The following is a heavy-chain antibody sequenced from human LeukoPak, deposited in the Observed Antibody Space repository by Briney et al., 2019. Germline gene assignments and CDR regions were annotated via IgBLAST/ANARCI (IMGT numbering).Heavy chain of an antibody. CDR3: ARRYCSGGICYYFDS. CDR1: GDSISSSSHY. Sequence: SETLSLTCTVSGDSISSSSHYWGWIRQPPGKGLEWIAIISYGGAAFYNPTLKSRVTISVDTSKNQFSLTLTSVTAADTAAYYCARRYCSGGICYYFDSWGQGTLVTVSS. CDR2: ISYGGAA. J-gene: IGHJ4*02. V-gene: IGHV4-39*01. D-gene: IGHD2-8*02.